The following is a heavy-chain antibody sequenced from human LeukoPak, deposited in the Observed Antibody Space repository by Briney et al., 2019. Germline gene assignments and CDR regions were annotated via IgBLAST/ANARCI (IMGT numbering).Heavy chain of an antibody. CDR2: ISSSSSYI. D-gene: IGHD4-11*01. CDR3: AREPSFFYSDYPEGWDY. V-gene: IGHV3-11*06. CDR1: GFTFSDYY. J-gene: IGHJ4*02. Sequence: PGGSLRLSCAASGFTFSDYYMSWIRKAPGRGLEWVSSISSSSSYIYYADSVKGRFTISRDNAKKSLYLQMNSLRAEDTAIYYCAREPSFFYSDYPEGWDYWGQGTLVTVSS.